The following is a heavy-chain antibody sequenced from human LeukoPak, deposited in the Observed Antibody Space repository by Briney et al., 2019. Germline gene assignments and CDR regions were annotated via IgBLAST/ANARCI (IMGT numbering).Heavy chain of an antibody. J-gene: IGHJ4*02. CDR1: GFTFSSYG. D-gene: IGHD4-23*01. CDR2: ISYDGSNK. Sequence: GGSLRLSCAASGFTFSSYGMHWVRQAPGKGLEWVAAISYDGSNKYYADSVKGRFTISRDNSKNTLYLQMNSLRVEDTAVYYCAKRSRPTVVTPSSFDYWGQGTQVTVSS. V-gene: IGHV3-30*18. CDR3: AKRSRPTVVTPSSFDY.